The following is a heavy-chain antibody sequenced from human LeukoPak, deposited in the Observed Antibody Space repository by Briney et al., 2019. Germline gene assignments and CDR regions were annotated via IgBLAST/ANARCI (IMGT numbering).Heavy chain of an antibody. CDR1: GFTFRNAW. CDR2: IKSKTDGGTT. V-gene: IGHV3-15*01. J-gene: IGHJ4*02. Sequence: WGLPGLSCEASGFTFRNAWISRVRQAPGRGLEWVGRIKSKTDGGTTDYAAPVKGRFTISRDDSKNTLYLQMNSLKTEDTAVYYCTTNFITMVRGVIFNFDYWGQGTLVTVSS. CDR3: TTNFITMVRGVIFNFDY. D-gene: IGHD3-10*01.